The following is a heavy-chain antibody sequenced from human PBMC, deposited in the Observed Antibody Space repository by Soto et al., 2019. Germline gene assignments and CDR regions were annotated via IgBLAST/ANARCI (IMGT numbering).Heavy chain of an antibody. CDR3: ARSLGGSGYFSPDY. CDR1: GFPFGGYG. D-gene: IGHD6-25*01. CDR2: LANDGSYQ. J-gene: IGHJ4*02. V-gene: IGHV3-30*03. Sequence: QVQLVESGGGVVQPGGSLRLSCEASGFPFGGYGMHWVRQSPGEGLEWVAVLANDGSYQYYADSMKGRFTISRDNSKNTLYLQMDSLRPGDTAVYYCARSLGGSGYFSPDYWGQGTLVTVSS.